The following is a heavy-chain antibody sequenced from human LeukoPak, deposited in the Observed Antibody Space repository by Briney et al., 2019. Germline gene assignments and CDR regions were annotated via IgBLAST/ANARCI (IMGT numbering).Heavy chain of an antibody. CDR3: AREFYGNSDLDW. J-gene: IGHJ4*02. CDR2: IQGDGSTK. D-gene: IGHD4-23*01. V-gene: IGHV3-7*04. Sequence: PGGSLRLSCAASGFTFSSYAMSWVRQTPGKGLEWVANIQGDGSTKRYLESVKGRFTISRDNAKNSLYLQMNSLRAEDTAVYYCAREFYGNSDLDWWGQGTLVTVSS. CDR1: GFTFSSYA.